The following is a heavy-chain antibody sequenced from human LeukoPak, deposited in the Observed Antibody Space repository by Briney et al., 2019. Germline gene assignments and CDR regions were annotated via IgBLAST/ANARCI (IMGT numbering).Heavy chain of an antibody. D-gene: IGHD6-6*01. CDR2: ISYDGSNK. V-gene: IGHV3-30-3*01. CDR1: GFTFSSYA. Sequence: PGGSLRLSCAASGFTFSSYAMHWVRQAPGKGLEWVAVISYDGSNKYYADSVKGRFTISRDNAKNSLYLQMNSLRAEDTAVYYCARDHLRPSNWFDPWGQGTLVTVSS. CDR3: ARDHLRPSNWFDP. J-gene: IGHJ5*02.